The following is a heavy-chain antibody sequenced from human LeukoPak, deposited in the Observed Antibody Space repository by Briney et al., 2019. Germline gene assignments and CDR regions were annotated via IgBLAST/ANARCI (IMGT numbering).Heavy chain of an antibody. V-gene: IGHV4-59*01. Sequence: PSETLSLTCTVSGGSISSYYWSWIRQPPGKGLEWIGYIYYSGSTNYNPSLKSRVTISVDTSKNQFSLKLSSVTAADTAVYYCARLAGSELLYYYGSGSHPTYLDVWGKGTTVTVSS. CDR3: ARLAGSELLYYYGSGSHPTYLDV. CDR2: IYYSGST. J-gene: IGHJ6*03. D-gene: IGHD3-10*01. CDR1: GGSISSYY.